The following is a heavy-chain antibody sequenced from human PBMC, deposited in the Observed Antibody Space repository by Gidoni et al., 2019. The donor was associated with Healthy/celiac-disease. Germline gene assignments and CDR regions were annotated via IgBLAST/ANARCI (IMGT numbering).Heavy chain of an antibody. Sequence: QLQLQESGPGLVKPSETLSLTCTVSGGSISSSSYYWGWIRQPPGKGLEWIGSIYYSGSTYYNPSLKSRVTISVDTSKNQFSLKLSSVTAADTAVYYCARVIYVLPELLWFGELLYDKLCGWFDPWGQGTLVTVSS. CDR2: IYYSGST. CDR1: GGSISSSSYY. D-gene: IGHD3-10*01. V-gene: IGHV4-39*07. J-gene: IGHJ5*02. CDR3: ARVIYVLPELLWFGELLYDKLCGWFDP.